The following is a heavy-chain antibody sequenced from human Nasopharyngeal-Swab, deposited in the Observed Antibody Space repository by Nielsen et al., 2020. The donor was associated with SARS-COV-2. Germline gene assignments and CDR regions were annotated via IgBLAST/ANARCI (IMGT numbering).Heavy chain of an antibody. J-gene: IGHJ5*02. D-gene: IGHD3-10*01. CDR2: IIPIFGTA. CDR3: ALITMVRGVTAGQLDP. V-gene: IGHV1-69*01. Sequence: WARQAPGQGLEWMGGIIPIFGTANYAQKFQGRVTITADESTSTAYMELSSLRSEDTAVYYCALITMVRGVTAGQLDPWGQGTLVTVSS.